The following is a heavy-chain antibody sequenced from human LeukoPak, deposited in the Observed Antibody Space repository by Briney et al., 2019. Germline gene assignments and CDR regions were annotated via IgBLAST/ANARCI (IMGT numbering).Heavy chain of an antibody. CDR3: ARTPLYYDFWSGYYPTFDY. V-gene: IGHV4-30-2*01. D-gene: IGHD3-3*01. CDR1: GGSISSGGYS. Sequence: PSQTLSLTCAVSGGSISSGGYSWSWIRQPPGKGLEWIGYIYHSGSTYYNPSLKSRVTISVDRSKNQFSLKLSSVTAADTAVYYCARTPLYYDFWSGYYPTFDYWGQGTLVTVSS. CDR2: IYHSGST. J-gene: IGHJ4*02.